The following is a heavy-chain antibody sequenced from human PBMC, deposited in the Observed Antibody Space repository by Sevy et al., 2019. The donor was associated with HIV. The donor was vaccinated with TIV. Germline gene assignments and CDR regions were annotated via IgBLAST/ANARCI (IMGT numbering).Heavy chain of an antibody. D-gene: IGHD2-2*01. CDR2: ISGSGGST. CDR1: GFTFSSYA. Sequence: GGSLRLSCAASGFTFSSYAMSWVRQAPGKGLEWVSAISGSGGSTYYADSVKGRFTIARDNSKNTLYLQMNSLRAEDTAVYYCAKRGVPAAMHGPSWFDPWGQGTLVTVSS. V-gene: IGHV3-23*01. CDR3: AKRGVPAAMHGPSWFDP. J-gene: IGHJ5*02.